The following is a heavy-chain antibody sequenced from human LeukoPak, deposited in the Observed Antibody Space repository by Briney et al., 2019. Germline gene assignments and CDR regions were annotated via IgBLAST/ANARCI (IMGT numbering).Heavy chain of an antibody. Sequence: SETLSLTCTVSGGSISSYYWSWIRQPPGKGLEWIGYIYYSGSTNYDPSLKSRVTISVDTSKNQFSLKLSSVTAADTAVYYCARTTEAHSWRTRYYDYYMDVWGKGTTVTVSS. V-gene: IGHV4-59*01. CDR2: IYYSGST. J-gene: IGHJ6*03. CDR3: ARTTEAHSWRTRYYDYYMDV. CDR1: GGSISSYY. D-gene: IGHD6-13*01.